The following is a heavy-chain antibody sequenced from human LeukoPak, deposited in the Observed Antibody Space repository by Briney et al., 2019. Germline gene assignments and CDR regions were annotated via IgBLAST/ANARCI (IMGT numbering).Heavy chain of an antibody. J-gene: IGHJ4*02. Sequence: ASVKVSCKASGYTFINYGINWVRQAPGQGLEWMGWINPNSGGTNYAQKFQGWVTMTRDTSISTAYMELSRLRSDDTAVYYCAVTVGATRNLDYWGQGTLVTVSS. V-gene: IGHV1-2*04. CDR3: AVTVGATRNLDY. CDR2: INPNSGGT. CDR1: GYTFINYG. D-gene: IGHD1-26*01.